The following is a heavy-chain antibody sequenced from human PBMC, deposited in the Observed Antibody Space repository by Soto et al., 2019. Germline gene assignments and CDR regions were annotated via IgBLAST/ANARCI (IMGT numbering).Heavy chain of an antibody. V-gene: IGHV1-18*04. D-gene: IGHD3-10*01. CDR3: ARDSSLRDTFLWFGEPLPPYFDY. CDR2: ISAYNGNT. CDR1: GYTFTSYG. Sequence: GASVKVSCKASGYTFTSYGISWVRQAPGQGLEWMGWISAYNGNTNYAQKLQCRVTMTTDTSRSTAYMELRSLRSDDTAVYYCARDSSLRDTFLWFGEPLPPYFDYWGQGTLVTVSS. J-gene: IGHJ4*02.